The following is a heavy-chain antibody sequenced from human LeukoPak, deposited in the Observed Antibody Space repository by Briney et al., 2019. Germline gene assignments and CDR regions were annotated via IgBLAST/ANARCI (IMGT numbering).Heavy chain of an antibody. J-gene: IGHJ5*02. CDR1: GFTFSSYA. V-gene: IGHV3-23*01. CDR3: AKAPGGGQWLGLYNWFDP. D-gene: IGHD6-19*01. Sequence: GGSLRLSCAASGFTFSSYAMSWVRQAPGKGLDWVSGISGSGGSTYYADSVKGRFTISRDNSKNTLYLQMNSLRAEDTAVYYCAKAPGGGQWLGLYNWFDPWGQGTLVTVSS. CDR2: ISGSGGST.